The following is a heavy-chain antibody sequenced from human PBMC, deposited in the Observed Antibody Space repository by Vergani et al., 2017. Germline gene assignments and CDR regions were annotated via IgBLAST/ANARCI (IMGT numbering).Heavy chain of an antibody. CDR2: IYYSGST. D-gene: IGHD1-26*01. V-gene: IGHV4-4*02. J-gene: IGHJ5*02. CDR3: ARGVGRFDP. Sequence: QVQLQESGPGLVKPSGTLSLTCAVSGGSISSSNWWSWVRQPPGKGLEWIGEIYYSGSTYYNPSLKSRVTISVDTSKNQFSLKLSSVTAADTAVYYCARGVGRFDPWGQGTLVTVSS. CDR1: GGSISSSNW.